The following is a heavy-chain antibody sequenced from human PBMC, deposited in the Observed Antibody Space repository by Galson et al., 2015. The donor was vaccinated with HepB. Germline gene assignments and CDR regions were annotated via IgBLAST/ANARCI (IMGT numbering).Heavy chain of an antibody. D-gene: IGHD1-1*01. CDR2: VANDGSNT. J-gene: IGHJ4*02. CDR1: EFTFRNYA. V-gene: IGHV3-30*18. CDR3: AKELGAWRHFDH. Sequence: SLRLSCAASEFTFRNYAMHWVRQAPGKGLEWVAVVANDGSNTDYGDSVKGRFTISRDNSRNTLYLQVDSLRVEDTAVYYCAKELGAWRHFDHWGQGTLVTVSS.